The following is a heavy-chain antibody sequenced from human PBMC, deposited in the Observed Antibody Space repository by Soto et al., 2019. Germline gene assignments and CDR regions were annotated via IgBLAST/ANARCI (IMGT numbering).Heavy chain of an antibody. CDR1: GGSFSGYY. CDR3: ARIAAAGTDSDY. D-gene: IGHD6-13*01. J-gene: IGHJ4*02. V-gene: IGHV4-34*01. CDR2: INHSGST. Sequence: PSETLSLTCAVYGGSFSGYYWTWIRQPPGTGLEWIGEINHSGSTNYNPSLKSRVTLSVDKSKNQFSLKLSSVTAADTAVYYCARIAAAGTDSDYWGQGTLVTVSS.